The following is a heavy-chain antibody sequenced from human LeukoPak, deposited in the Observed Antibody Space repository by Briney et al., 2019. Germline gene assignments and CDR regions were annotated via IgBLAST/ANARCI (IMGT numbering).Heavy chain of an antibody. J-gene: IGHJ3*02. D-gene: IGHD1-26*01. V-gene: IGHV3-30*03. CDR3: ARSYSDAFDI. CDR1: GFTFSSYS. Sequence: GGSLRLSCAASGFTFSSYSMHWVRQAPGKGLEWVAVISYDGSNKYYADSVKGRFTISRDNSKNTLYLQMNSLRAEDTAVYYCARSYSDAFDIWGQGTMVTVSS. CDR2: ISYDGSNK.